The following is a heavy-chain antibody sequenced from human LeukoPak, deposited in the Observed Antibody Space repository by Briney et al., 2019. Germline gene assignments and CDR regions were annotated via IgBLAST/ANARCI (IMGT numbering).Heavy chain of an antibody. CDR1: GFTFSDYY. CDR2: ISSSSSYT. Sequence: PGGSLRLSCAASGFTFSDYYMSWIRQAPGKGLEWVSYISSSSSYTNYADSVKGRFTISRDNAKNSLYLQMNSLRAEDTAVYYCARDAGYSYDDHRFDYWGQGPLVTVSS. CDR3: ARDAGYSYDDHRFDY. V-gene: IGHV3-11*06. J-gene: IGHJ4*02. D-gene: IGHD5-18*01.